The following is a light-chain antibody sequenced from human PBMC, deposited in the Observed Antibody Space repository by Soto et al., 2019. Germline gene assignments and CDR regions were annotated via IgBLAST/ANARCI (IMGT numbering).Light chain of an antibody. CDR2: DAS. Sequence: EIVLTQSPSTLSSSPGERATLSCRASQNISSNLAWYQQKPGQAPRLLIYDASNRDAGVPARFSGSGSGTEFTLTISSVEPEDFAVYYCQQYNRWPLTVGAGTKVDIK. J-gene: IGKJ4*01. CDR3: QQYNRWPLT. CDR1: QNISSN. V-gene: IGKV3-15*01.